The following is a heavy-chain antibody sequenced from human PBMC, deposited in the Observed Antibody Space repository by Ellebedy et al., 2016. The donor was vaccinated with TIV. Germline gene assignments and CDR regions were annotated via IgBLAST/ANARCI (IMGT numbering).Heavy chain of an antibody. CDR2: IYYSGST. Sequence: PSETLSLTCTVSGGSISSYYWSWIRQPPGKGLEWIGYIYYSGSTNYNPSLKRRVTISVDTSKNQFSLKLSSVTAADTAVYYCARRYYHDAFDIWGQGTMVTVSS. J-gene: IGHJ3*02. CDR3: ARRYYHDAFDI. V-gene: IGHV4-59*08. CDR1: GGSISSYY. D-gene: IGHD3-10*01.